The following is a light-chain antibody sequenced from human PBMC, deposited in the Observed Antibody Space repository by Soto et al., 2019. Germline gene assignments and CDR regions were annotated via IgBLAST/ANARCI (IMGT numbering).Light chain of an antibody. V-gene: IGKV3D-20*02. CDR1: QSVSSSY. CDR2: GAS. CDR3: QQRNNWPLT. J-gene: IGKJ4*01. Sequence: EIVLTQSPGALSLSPGERATLSCGASQSVSSSYLAWYQQKPGQAPRLLIYGASTRATGIPDRFSGSGSGTDFTLTISRLEPEDFAVYYCQQRNNWPLTFGGGTRVEIK.